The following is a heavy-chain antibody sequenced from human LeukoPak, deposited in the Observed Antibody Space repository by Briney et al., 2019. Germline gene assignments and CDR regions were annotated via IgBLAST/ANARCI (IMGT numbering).Heavy chain of an antibody. Sequence: PGGSLRLSCTGSRFTLEGYTMHWIRQAPGKGLEWVSLINWDGGSTYYADSVKGRFTISRDNAKNTLYLQLDSLRAEDTAVYYCARVREDYYDSSGYYHCHFDYWGQGTLVTVSS. V-gene: IGHV3-43*01. CDR1: RFTLEGYT. CDR3: ARVREDYYDSSGYYHCHFDY. J-gene: IGHJ4*02. D-gene: IGHD3-22*01. CDR2: INWDGGST.